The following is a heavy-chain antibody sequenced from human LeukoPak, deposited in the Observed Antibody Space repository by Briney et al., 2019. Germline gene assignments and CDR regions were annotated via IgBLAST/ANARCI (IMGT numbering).Heavy chain of an antibody. Sequence: PGGSLRLSCAASGITFSNFGMNWVRQAPGKGLEWISYISGSSSTIHYADSVKARSTISRDDAKHSLYLQMNSLRVEDTAVYYCAKAPPRLDNWFDTWGRGTLVTVSS. V-gene: IGHV3-48*01. D-gene: IGHD3-9*01. CDR2: ISGSSSTI. CDR1: GITFSNFG. CDR3: AKAPPRLDNWFDT. J-gene: IGHJ5*02.